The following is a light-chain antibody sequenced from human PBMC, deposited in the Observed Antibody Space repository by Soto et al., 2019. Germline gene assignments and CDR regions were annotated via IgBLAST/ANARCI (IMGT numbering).Light chain of an antibody. Sequence: DIQITQSPSTLSGSVGDRVTITCRASQTISSWLAWYQQEPGKAPKLLIYKASTLKSGVPSRFSGSGSGTDFTLTISSLQPEDFATYYCQQSYSTPRTFGQGTKVDIK. CDR3: QQSYSTPRT. V-gene: IGKV1-5*03. J-gene: IGKJ1*01. CDR1: QTISSW. CDR2: KAS.